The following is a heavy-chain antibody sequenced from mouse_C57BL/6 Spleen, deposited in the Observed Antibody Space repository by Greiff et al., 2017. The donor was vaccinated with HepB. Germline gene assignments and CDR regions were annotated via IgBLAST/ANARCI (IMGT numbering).Heavy chain of an antibody. D-gene: IGHD4-1*01. V-gene: IGHV5-9*01. J-gene: IGHJ2*01. CDR2: ISGGGGNT. Sequence: DVQLVESGGGLVKPGGSLKLSCAASGFTFSSYTMSWVRQTPEKRLEWVATISGGGGNTYYPDSVKGRFTISRDNAKNTLYLQMSSLRSEDTALYYCASLTGRGYFDYWGQGTTLTVSS. CDR1: GFTFSSYT. CDR3: ASLTGRGYFDY.